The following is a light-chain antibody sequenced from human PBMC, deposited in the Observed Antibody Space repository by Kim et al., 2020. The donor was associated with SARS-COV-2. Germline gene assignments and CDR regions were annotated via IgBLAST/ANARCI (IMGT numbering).Light chain of an antibody. CDR3: QTWGTGNWV. Sequence: ASVKLTCTLSSGHSTYAIEWHQQQPEKGPRYLMNLKSDGSHSKGDGIPDRFSGSSSGAERYLTISSLQSEDEADYYCQTWGTGNWVFGGGTQLTVL. CDR2: LKSDGSH. V-gene: IGLV4-69*01. CDR1: SGHSTYA. J-gene: IGLJ3*02.